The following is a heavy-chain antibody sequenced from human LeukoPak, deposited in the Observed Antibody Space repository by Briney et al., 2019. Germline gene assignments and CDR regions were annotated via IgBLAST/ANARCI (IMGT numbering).Heavy chain of an antibody. CDR2: IYYSGNT. V-gene: IGHV4-39*01. D-gene: IGHD3-3*02. Sequence: PSETLSLTCTVSGDSISSGGYYWGWIRQPPGKGLEWIGSIYYSGNTNYNPSLKSRITISVDTSRNQFSLKLTSLTAADTAAYYCARLPPEKHLGHKKIDGFGHWGQGTLVTISP. CDR3: ARLPPEKHLGHKKIDGFGH. J-gene: IGHJ4*02. CDR1: GDSISSGGYY.